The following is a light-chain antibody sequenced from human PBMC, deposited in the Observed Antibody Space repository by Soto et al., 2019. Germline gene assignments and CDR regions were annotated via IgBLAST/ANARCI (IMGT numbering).Light chain of an antibody. J-gene: IGKJ1*01. V-gene: IGKV1-5*03. Sequence: DIQMTQSPSTLSAPVGDRVTITCRASQSISSWVAWYQQEPGKAPRLLIYKASSLESGVPSRFSGSGSRTECTLTISSLQPDDVATHYCQMYKSYSACTVGQGTKLDIK. CDR2: KAS. CDR1: QSISSW. CDR3: QMYKSYSACT.